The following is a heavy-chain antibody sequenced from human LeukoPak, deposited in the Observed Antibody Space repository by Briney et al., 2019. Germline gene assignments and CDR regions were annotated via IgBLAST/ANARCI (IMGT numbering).Heavy chain of an antibody. CDR2: ISYIGST. CDR1: DDSSSSHY. CDR3: ARDLVTVTKGFDI. D-gene: IGHD4-17*01. J-gene: IGHJ3*02. V-gene: IGHV4-59*11. Sequence: SETLSLTCAVSDDSSSSHYWTWIRQPPGKGLEWIGYISYIGSTNYNPSLKSRVTISIDTSKNEFSLKLSSVTAADTAVYYCARDLVTVTKGFDIWGQGTMVSVSS.